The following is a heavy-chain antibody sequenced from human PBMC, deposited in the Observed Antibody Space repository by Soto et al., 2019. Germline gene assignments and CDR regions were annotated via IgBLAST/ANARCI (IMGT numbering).Heavy chain of an antibody. CDR3: AKDRAAVTGAYYYFAMDV. CDR2: VSWDGGAT. Sequence: GGSLRLSCAASGFTFDDYTMHWVRQTPGKGLEWVSLVSWDGGATYYADSVKGRFIISRDNNKNSLYLQMSGLRTEDTALYFCAKDRAAVTGAYYYFAMDVWGQGTTVTVSS. J-gene: IGHJ6*02. CDR1: GFTFDDYT. V-gene: IGHV3-43*01. D-gene: IGHD6-19*01.